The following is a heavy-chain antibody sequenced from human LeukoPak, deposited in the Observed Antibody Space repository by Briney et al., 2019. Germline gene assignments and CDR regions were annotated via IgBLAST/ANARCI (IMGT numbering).Heavy chain of an antibody. CDR3: ARHFWGSYYNACNWFDP. V-gene: IGHV4-61*02. Sequence: PSQTLSLTCTVSGGSISSGSYYWNWIRQPAGKGLEWIGRIYTSGSTNYNPSLKSRVTISVDTSKNQFSLKLSSVTAADTAVYYCARHFWGSYYNACNWFDPWGQGTLVTVSS. CDR1: GGSISSGSYY. CDR2: IYTSGST. D-gene: IGHD3-10*01. J-gene: IGHJ5*02.